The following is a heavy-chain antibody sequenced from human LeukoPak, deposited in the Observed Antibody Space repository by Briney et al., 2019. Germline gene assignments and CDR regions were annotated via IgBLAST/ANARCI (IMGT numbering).Heavy chain of an antibody. CDR3: ARVSLPEVGATQTEYFQH. CDR2: IYSGGST. CDR1: GFTVSSNY. D-gene: IGHD1-26*01. V-gene: IGHV3-53*01. J-gene: IGHJ1*01. Sequence: GGSLRLSCAASGFTVSSNYMSWVRQAPGKGLEWVSVIYSGGSTYYADSVKGRFTISRDNSKNTLYLQMNSLRAEDTAVYYCARVSLPEVGATQTEYFQHWGQGTLVTVSS.